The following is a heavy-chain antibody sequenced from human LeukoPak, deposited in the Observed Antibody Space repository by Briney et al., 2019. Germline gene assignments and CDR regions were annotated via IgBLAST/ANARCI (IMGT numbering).Heavy chain of an antibody. CDR2: INSYSGGT. J-gene: IGHJ4*02. Sequence: GASVKVSCKASGYTLTGAYIHWVRQAPGQGPEWMGWINSYSGGTNYAQKFQGRVTLTRDTSLGTAYMELSRLRSDDTAVYYCARQGEAASFDYWGQGTLVTVSS. V-gene: IGHV1-2*02. D-gene: IGHD6-13*01. CDR1: GYTLTGAY. CDR3: ARQGEAASFDY.